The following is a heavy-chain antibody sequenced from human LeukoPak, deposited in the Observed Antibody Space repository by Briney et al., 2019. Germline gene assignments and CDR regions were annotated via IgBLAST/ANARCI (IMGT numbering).Heavy chain of an antibody. J-gene: IGHJ6*03. D-gene: IGHD2-2*01. CDR1: GYIFTPYG. Sequence: GASVNVSCKASGYIFTPYGISGVRQARTQGGEGVGLVSEYSGYTIYAQMCEGRVTMTIDNTTTTAYLELRSLRSDDTAVYYCARASWLLNYCSSTSCSYYYYMDVWGKGTTVTVSS. CDR2: VSEYSGYT. CDR3: ARASWLLNYCSSTSCSYYYYMDV. V-gene: IGHV1-18*01.